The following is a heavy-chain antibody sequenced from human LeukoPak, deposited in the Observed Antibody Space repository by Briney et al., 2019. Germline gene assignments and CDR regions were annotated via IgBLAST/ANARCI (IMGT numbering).Heavy chain of an antibody. CDR3: ARKEQSYGDFDY. J-gene: IGHJ4*02. V-gene: IGHV4-34*01. D-gene: IGHD4-17*01. Sequence: SETLSLTCTVSGGSISSYYWSWIRQPPGKGLEWIGEINHSGSTNYNPSLKSRVTISVDTSKNQFPLKLSSVTAADTAVYYCARKEQSYGDFDYWGQGTLVTVSS. CDR2: INHSGST. CDR1: GGSISSYY.